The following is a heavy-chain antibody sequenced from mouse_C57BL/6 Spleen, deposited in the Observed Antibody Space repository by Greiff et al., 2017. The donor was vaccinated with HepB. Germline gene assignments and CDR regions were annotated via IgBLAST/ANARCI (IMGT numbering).Heavy chain of an antibody. CDR1: GFTFSDYG. D-gene: IGHD4-1*01. CDR2: ISSGSSTI. J-gene: IGHJ4*01. V-gene: IGHV5-17*01. CDR3: ARLLGDAMDY. Sequence: EVMLLESGGGLVKPGASLKLSCAASGFTFSDYGMHWVRQAPEKGLEWVAYISSGSSTIYYADTLKGRFTISRDNAKNTLFLQMTSLRSEDTAMYYCARLLGDAMDYWGQGTSVTVSS.